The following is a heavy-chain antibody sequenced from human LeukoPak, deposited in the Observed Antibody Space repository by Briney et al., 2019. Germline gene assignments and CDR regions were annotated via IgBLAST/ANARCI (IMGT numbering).Heavy chain of an antibody. D-gene: IGHD1-26*01. Sequence: GGSLRLPCAASGFTFITYSMNWVRQAPGKGLEWVSSISSSSSFIYYADSVKGRFTISIDNAKNSLYLQMNSLRAEDTAVYYCARVGEGGSFAYWGQGTLVTVSS. V-gene: IGHV3-21*01. CDR3: ARVGEGGSFAY. J-gene: IGHJ4*02. CDR2: ISSSSSFI. CDR1: GFTFITYS.